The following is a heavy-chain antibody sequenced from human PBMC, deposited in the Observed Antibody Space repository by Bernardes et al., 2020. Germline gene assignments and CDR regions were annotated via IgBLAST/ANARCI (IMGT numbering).Heavy chain of an antibody. D-gene: IGHD6-6*01. CDR3: ARGPDSSSSHYYYYGMDV. Sequence: SVKVSCKASGYTFTSYDINWVRQATGQGLEWMGWMNPNSGNTGYAQKFQGRVTMTRNTSISTAYMELSSLRSEDTAVYYCARGPDSSSSHYYYYGMDVWGQGTTVTVSS. CDR1: GYTFTSYD. V-gene: IGHV1-8*01. CDR2: MNPNSGNT. J-gene: IGHJ6*02.